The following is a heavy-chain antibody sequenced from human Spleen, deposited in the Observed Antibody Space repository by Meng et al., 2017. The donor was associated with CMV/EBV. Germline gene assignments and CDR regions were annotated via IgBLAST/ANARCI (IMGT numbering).Heavy chain of an antibody. V-gene: IGHV1-69*05. CDR1: GGTFSSYA. D-gene: IGHD5-18*01. CDR2: IIPIFGTA. CDR3: ASSRIQLWKQDLYYYYGMDV. J-gene: IGHJ6*02. Sequence: SVKVSCKASGGTFSSYAISWVRQAPGQGLEWMGGIIPIFGTANYAQKFQGRVTITTDESTSTAYMELSSLRSEDTAVYYCASSRIQLWKQDLYYYYGMDVWGQRTTVTVSS.